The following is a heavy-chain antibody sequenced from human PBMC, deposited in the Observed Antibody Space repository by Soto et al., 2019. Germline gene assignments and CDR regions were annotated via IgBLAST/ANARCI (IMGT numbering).Heavy chain of an antibody. CDR2: ISSSSSYI. J-gene: IGHJ5*02. Sequence: PGGSLRLSCAASGFTFRSYSMNWVRQAPGKGLEWVSSISSSSSYIYYADSVKGRFTIYRDNAKNSLYLKMNSLRAEDTAVYYCASQIWFDPWGQGTLVTVSS. CDR3: ASQIWFDP. V-gene: IGHV3-21*01. CDR1: GFTFRSYS.